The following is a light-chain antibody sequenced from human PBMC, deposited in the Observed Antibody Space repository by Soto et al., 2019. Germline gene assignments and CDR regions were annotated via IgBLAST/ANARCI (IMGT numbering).Light chain of an antibody. J-gene: IGKJ5*01. Sequence: EIVLTQSPATLSLSPGERATLSCRASQSVSSYLSCYQQKPGQAPRLLIYDASNRANGIPSRFSGSGSGTDFTLTISSLEPQDFAVYYCQQRSNWPSITFVQGTRMEIK. CDR3: QQRSNWPSIT. CDR2: DAS. CDR1: QSVSSY. V-gene: IGKV3-11*01.